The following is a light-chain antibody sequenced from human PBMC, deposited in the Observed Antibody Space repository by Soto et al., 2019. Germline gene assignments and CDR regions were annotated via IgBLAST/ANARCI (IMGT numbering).Light chain of an antibody. CDR3: SSYAGSSTLYV. CDR1: ASDVGVYNY. J-gene: IGLJ1*01. Sequence: QSVLTQPPSASGSLGQSVTISCTGTASDVGVYNYVSWYQQHPGKAPKLMIYEVTKRPSGVPDRFSGSKSGNTASLTVSGLQAEDEADYYCSSYAGSSTLYVFGTGTKVTDL. CDR2: EVT. V-gene: IGLV2-8*01.